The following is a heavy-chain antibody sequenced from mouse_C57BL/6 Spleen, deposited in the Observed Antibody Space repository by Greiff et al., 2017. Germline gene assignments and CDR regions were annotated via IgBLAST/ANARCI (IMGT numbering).Heavy chain of an antibody. D-gene: IGHD6-1*01. J-gene: IGHJ3*01. CDR2: IYPGDGDT. Sequence: VQLQQSGAELVKPGASVKISCKASGYAFSSYWMNWVKQRPGKGLEWIGQIYPGDGDTNYNGKFKGKATLTADKSSSTAYMQLSSLTSEDSAVYFCARRGLNHAWFAYWGQGTLVTVSA. CDR1: GYAFSSYW. CDR3: ARRGLNHAWFAY. V-gene: IGHV1-80*01.